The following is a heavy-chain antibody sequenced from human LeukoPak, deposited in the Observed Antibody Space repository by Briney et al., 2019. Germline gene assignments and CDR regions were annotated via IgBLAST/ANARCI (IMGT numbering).Heavy chain of an antibody. Sequence: SETLSLTCAVYGGSFSGYYWSWIRQPPGKGLEWIGEINHSGSTNYNPSLKSRVTISVDTSKNQFSLQLNSVTPEDTAVYYCASGSGSSYYYYGMDVWGQGTTVTVSS. V-gene: IGHV4-34*01. D-gene: IGHD1-26*01. J-gene: IGHJ6*02. CDR2: INHSGST. CDR3: ASGSGSSYYYYGMDV. CDR1: GGSFSGYY.